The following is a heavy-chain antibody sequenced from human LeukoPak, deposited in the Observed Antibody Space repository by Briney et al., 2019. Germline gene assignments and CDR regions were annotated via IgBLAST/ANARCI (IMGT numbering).Heavy chain of an antibody. J-gene: IGHJ6*03. CDR2: FDPEDGET. Sequence: GASVKVSCKVSGYTLTELSMHWVRQAPGKGLEWMGGFDPEDGETIYAQKFQGRVTMTEDTSTYTAYMELSSLRSEDTAVYYCATAPSDEHYYYYMDVWGKGTTVTVSS. CDR1: GYTLTELS. V-gene: IGHV1-24*01. CDR3: ATAPSDEHYYYYMDV.